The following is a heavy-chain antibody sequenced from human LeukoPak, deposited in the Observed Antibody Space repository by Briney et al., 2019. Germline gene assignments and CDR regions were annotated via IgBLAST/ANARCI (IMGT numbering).Heavy chain of an antibody. CDR2: INPNSGGI. Sequence: GASVKVSCKASGYTFTVYYIYWVRQTPGQGLEWMGWINPNSGGINYAQKFQGRVTMTRDTSISTAYMELSRLRSDDTAVYYCARDLTGAPPGYWGQGTLVTVSS. D-gene: IGHD3-9*01. CDR1: GYTFTVYY. J-gene: IGHJ4*02. V-gene: IGHV1-2*02. CDR3: ARDLTGAPPGY.